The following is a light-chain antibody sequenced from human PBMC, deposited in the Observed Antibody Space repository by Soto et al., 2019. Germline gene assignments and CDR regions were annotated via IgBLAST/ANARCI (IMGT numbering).Light chain of an antibody. CDR2: DVS. V-gene: IGLV2-11*01. CDR1: SSDVGAYNY. J-gene: IGLJ2*01. CDR3: SSFAGRSTVV. Sequence: QSALTQPRSVSGSPGQSVTISCTGTSSDVGAYNYVSWYQQHPGKAPKVIIYDVSKRPSGVPDRFSGSKSGSTASLTISGLQAEYESDYYCSSFAGRSTVVFGGGTKLTVL.